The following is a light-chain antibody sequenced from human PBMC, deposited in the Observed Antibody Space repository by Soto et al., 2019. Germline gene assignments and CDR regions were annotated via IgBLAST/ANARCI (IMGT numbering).Light chain of an antibody. Sequence: ESVLTQSPGTLSLSPGERATLSCRTSQSIRSSYLAWYQQKPGQAPRLLIYGASTRATGIPDRFSGIGSGTEFTLTISRLEPEDFAVYYCQQYSTSPPMYTFGQGTKLEVK. V-gene: IGKV3-20*01. J-gene: IGKJ2*01. CDR3: QQYSTSPPMYT. CDR1: QSIRSSY. CDR2: GAS.